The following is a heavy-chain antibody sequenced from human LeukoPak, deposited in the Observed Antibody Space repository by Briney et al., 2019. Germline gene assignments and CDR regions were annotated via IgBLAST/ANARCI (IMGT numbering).Heavy chain of an antibody. D-gene: IGHD6-19*01. CDR3: ATDVRSSPLGF. V-gene: IGHV3-30*02. CDR2: VQVDGSHK. J-gene: IGHJ4*01. Sequence: PGGSLRLSCATSGFTFSTYGMHWVRRAPGKGLEWVALVQVDGSHKYYADSVKGRFTISRDSSNNTLFLQMTNLRAEDSGLYYCATDVRSSPLGFWGHGTLVTVSS. CDR1: GFTFSTYG.